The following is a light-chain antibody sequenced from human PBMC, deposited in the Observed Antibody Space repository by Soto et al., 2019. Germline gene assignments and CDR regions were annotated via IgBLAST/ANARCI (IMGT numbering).Light chain of an antibody. CDR3: QEYNSALWT. CDR1: RAINNY. V-gene: IGKV1-27*01. CDR2: AAS. J-gene: IGKJ1*01. Sequence: DIQMIQSPSSLSASVGDRVTITCRASRAINNYLAWYQQKPGKVPKLLIYAASTLQSGIPSRFSGSGSGTDFTLTISSLQPEDVATYYCQEYNSALWTFGQGTKVDIK.